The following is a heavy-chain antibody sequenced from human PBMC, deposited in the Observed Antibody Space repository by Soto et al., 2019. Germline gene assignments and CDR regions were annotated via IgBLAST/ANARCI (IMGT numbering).Heavy chain of an antibody. CDR1: GGSISSGGSY. V-gene: IGHV4-31*03. CDR3: ARVGLRLGDYYDY. J-gene: IGHJ4*02. Sequence: QVQLHESGPGLVKPSQPLSLTCTVSGGSISSGGSYWSWIRQPPGKGLEWIGYIYYSGSTHYTPSLKSRVAISVDTSKNQFSLRLSSVTAADTAVYYCARVGLRLGDYYDYWGQGTLFTVSS. CDR2: IYYSGST. D-gene: IGHD3-16*01.